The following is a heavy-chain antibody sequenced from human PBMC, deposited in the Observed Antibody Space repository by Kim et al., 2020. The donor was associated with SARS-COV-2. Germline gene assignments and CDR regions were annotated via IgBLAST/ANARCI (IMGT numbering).Heavy chain of an antibody. CDR3: ASDRGGLVAAGSDY. D-gene: IGHD6-13*01. V-gene: IGHV3-21*01. CDR2: ISGSGGYV. CDR1: GFTFSNSS. Sequence: GGSLRLSCAASGFTFSNSSMNWVRQAPGKGLEWVSSISGSGGYVYFADSLQGRFTVSRDNAKNLVYLKMNSLRAEDTAMYYCASDRGGLVAAGSDYWGQGTLVTVSS. J-gene: IGHJ4*02.